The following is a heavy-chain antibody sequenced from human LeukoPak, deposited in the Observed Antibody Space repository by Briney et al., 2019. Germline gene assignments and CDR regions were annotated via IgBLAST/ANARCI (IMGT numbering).Heavy chain of an antibody. CDR2: MSSDLNVK. D-gene: IGHD3-10*01. V-gene: IGHV3-30-3*01. CDR3: AREGYYGAGSPPSLYFDY. Sequence: PGGSLRLSCAASGFTFRKFVIHWVRQAPGKGLEWVAVMSSDLNVKLYADSVKGRFTISRDNSRSILYLQINSLRPKDTAIYYCAREGYYGAGSPPSLYFDYWGQGTLVTVSS. J-gene: IGHJ4*02. CDR1: GFTFRKFV.